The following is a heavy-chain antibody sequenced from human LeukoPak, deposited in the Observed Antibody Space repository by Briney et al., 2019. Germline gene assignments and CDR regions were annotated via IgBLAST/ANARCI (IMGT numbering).Heavy chain of an antibody. J-gene: IGHJ2*01. CDR1: GGSFSNYY. Sequence: SETLSLTCAVYGGSFSNYYWNWIRQPPGKGLKWIGEINHSGSTNYNPSLKSRVTISVDASKNQFSLNLSSVTAADTAVYYCARGPRVYCSGGSCDWFFDLWGRGTLVTVSS. CDR2: INHSGST. V-gene: IGHV4-34*01. D-gene: IGHD2-15*01. CDR3: ARGPRVYCSGGSCDWFFDL.